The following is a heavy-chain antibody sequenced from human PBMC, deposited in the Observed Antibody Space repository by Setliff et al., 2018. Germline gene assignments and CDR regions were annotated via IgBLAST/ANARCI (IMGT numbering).Heavy chain of an antibody. CDR3: ARTCSGSGCYAGLES. Sequence: GGSLRLSCAASELIFRNYDMSWVRQAPGKGLEWVSSIGGSSADIYYADSVRGRFTISRDNAKNSLYLQMNSLKVEDTAVYFCARTCSGSGCYAGLESWGQGTPVTV. CDR2: IGGSSADI. CDR1: ELIFRNYD. D-gene: IGHD2-15*01. V-gene: IGHV3-21*01. J-gene: IGHJ4*02.